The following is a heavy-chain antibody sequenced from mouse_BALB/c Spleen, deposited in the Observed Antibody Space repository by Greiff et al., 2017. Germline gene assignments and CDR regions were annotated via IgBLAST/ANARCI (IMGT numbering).Heavy chain of an antibody. CDR3: ASSCITTASLFAY. V-gene: IGHV2-2*02. Sequence: QVHVKQSGPGLVQPSQSLSITCTVSGFSLTSYGVHWVRQSPGKGLEWLGVIWSGGSTDYNAAFISRLSISKDNSKSQVFFKMNSLQANDTAIYYCASSCITTASLFAYWGQGTLVTVSA. D-gene: IGHD1-2*01. CDR2: IWSGGST. J-gene: IGHJ3*01. CDR1: GFSLTSYG.